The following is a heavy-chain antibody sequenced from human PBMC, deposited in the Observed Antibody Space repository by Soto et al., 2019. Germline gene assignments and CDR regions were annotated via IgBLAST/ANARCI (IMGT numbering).Heavy chain of an antibody. CDR2: IYYSGST. CDR1: GGSISSYD. CDR3: ARRYAYYFDY. V-gene: IGHV4-59*08. Sequence: SETLSLTCTVAGGSISSYDWSWIRKPKGKGLEWIGYIYYSGSTNYNPSLKSRVTISVDTSKNQLSLKLSSVTAADTAVYYCARRYAYYFDYWGQGTLVNVPS. J-gene: IGHJ4*02. D-gene: IGHD5-18*01.